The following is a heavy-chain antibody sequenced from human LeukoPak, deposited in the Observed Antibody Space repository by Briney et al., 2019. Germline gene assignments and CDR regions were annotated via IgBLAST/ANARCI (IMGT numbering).Heavy chain of an antibody. CDR2: IGGADGST. CDR3: ARDACSGGSCYDWFDP. D-gene: IGHD2-15*01. CDR1: GFTFSNSA. V-gene: IGHV3-23*01. Sequence: SGGSLRLSCAASGFTFSNSAMSWVRQAPRKGLEWVSAIGGADGSTYYADSVKGRFTISRDNSKNTLYLQMNSLRAEDTAVYYCARDACSGGSCYDWFDPWGQGTLVTVSS. J-gene: IGHJ5*02.